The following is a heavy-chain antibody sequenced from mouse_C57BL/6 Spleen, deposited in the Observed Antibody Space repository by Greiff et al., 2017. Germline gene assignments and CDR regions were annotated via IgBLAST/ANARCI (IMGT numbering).Heavy chain of an antibody. D-gene: IGHD1-1*01. J-gene: IGHJ3*01. CDR1: GYTFTSSW. CDR3: AIRVISYERFAY. CDR2: LNPSNGGT. V-gene: IGHV1-53*01. Sequence: QVKLQQPGTELVKPGASVKLSCKASGYTFTSSWMHWVKPRPGPGLEWLGNLNPSNGGTNYNEQFQSKATLTVDKSSTTPSMQLSSLTPGVSAVYYSAIRVISYERFAYWGQGTLVTVSA.